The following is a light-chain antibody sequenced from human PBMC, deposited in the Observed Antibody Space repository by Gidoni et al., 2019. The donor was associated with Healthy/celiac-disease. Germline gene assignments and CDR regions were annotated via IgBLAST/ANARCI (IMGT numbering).Light chain of an antibody. CDR2: EDN. J-gene: IGLJ2*01. CDR3: QSYDSSPQVV. V-gene: IGLV6-57*01. Sequence: NFMLTQPHSLSESPGKTVTISCTRSSGSIASNYVQWYQQRPGSSPTTVIYEDNQRPSGVPDRFSGSIDSSSNSASLTISGLKTEDEADYYCQSYDSSPQVVFGGGTKLTVL. CDR1: SGSIASNY.